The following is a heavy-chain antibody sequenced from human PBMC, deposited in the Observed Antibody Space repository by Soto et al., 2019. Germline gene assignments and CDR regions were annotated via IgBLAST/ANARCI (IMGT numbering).Heavy chain of an antibody. CDR2: ISSNSSTI. D-gene: IGHD3-9*01. Sequence: GGSLRLSCAASGFTFSSYSMNWVRQAPGKGLEWVSYISSNSSTIYYADSVKGRFTISRDNAKNSLYLQMNSLRAEDTAVYCCARVGGFDWLLYDAFDIWGQGTMVTVSS. J-gene: IGHJ3*02. CDR3: ARVGGFDWLLYDAFDI. V-gene: IGHV3-48*01. CDR1: GFTFSSYS.